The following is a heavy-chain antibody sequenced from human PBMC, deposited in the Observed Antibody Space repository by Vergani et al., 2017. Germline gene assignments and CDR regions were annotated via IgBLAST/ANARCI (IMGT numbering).Heavy chain of an antibody. V-gene: IGHV1-69*11. CDR3: ASQSYYYDSVWFDP. CDR1: GGTFSSYA. D-gene: IGHD3-22*01. Sequence: QVQLVQSGAEVKKPGSSVKVSCKASGGTFSSYAISWVRQAPGQGLEWMGRIIPIIGTANYAQKVQGRVTITADESTSTAYMELSSLRSEDTAVYYCASQSYYYDSVWFDPWGQGTLVTVSS. J-gene: IGHJ5*02. CDR2: IIPIIGTA.